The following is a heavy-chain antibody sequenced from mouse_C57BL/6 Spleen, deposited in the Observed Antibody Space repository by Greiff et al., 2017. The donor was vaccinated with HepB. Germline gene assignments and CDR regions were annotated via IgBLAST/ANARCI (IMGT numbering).Heavy chain of an antibody. D-gene: IGHD2-4*01. CDR1: GFNIKDDY. J-gene: IGHJ3*01. CDR3: TNYDYDVAWFAY. CDR2: IDPENGDT. V-gene: IGHV14-4*01. Sequence: VQLQQSGAELVRPGASVKLSCTASGFNIKDDYMHWVKQRPEQGLEWIGWIDPENGDTEYASKFQGKATITADTSSNTAYLQLSSLTSEDTAVYYCTNYDYDVAWFAYWGQGTLVTVSA.